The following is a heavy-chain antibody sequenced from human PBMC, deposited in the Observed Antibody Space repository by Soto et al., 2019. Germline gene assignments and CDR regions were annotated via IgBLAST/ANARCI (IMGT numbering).Heavy chain of an antibody. CDR1: GLTFSNSW. J-gene: IGHJ4*02. V-gene: IGHV3-7*04. CDR2: INPDGSGK. D-gene: IGHD3-3*02. CDR3: TRVRRVSLTDC. Sequence: EVQLVESGGGLVQPGGSLRLSCEVSGLTFSNSWMNWVRQPPGKGLEWVANINPDGSGKYYVESLRGRFTISRDNAKNALSLQMNSVRAEDTAVYYCTRVRRVSLTDCWGQGALVTVSS.